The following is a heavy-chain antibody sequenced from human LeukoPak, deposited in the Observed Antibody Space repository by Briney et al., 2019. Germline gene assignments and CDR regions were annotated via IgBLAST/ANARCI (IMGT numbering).Heavy chain of an antibody. D-gene: IGHD4-23*01. J-gene: IGHJ4*02. CDR3: ARAVYGGKIFDY. V-gene: IGHV4-59*01. CDR2: IYYSGST. Sequence: SETLSLTCTVSGGSISSYYWSWIRQPPGKGLEWIGYIYYSGSTNYNPSLKSRVTISVDTSKNQFSLKLSSVTAADTAVYYCARAVYGGKIFDYWGQGTLVTVSS. CDR1: GGSISSYY.